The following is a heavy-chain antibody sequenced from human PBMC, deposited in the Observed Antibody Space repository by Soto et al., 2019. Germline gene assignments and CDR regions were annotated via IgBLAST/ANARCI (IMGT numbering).Heavy chain of an antibody. CDR3: ARHDIAAAGTHWFDH. CDR1: GGSISSISYY. V-gene: IGHV4-39*01. Sequence: SETLSLTCTVSGGSISSISYYWGWIRQPPGKGLEWIGTIYSSGSTYYNPSLKSRVTISVDTSKNQFSLKLSSVTAADTSVYYCARHDIAAAGTHWFDHWGQGTLVTVSS. D-gene: IGHD6-13*01. J-gene: IGHJ5*02. CDR2: IYSSGST.